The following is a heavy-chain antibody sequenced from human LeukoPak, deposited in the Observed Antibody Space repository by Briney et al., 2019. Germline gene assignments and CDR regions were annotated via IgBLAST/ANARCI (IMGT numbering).Heavy chain of an antibody. D-gene: IGHD2-15*01. V-gene: IGHV3-23*01. CDR1: GITLSNYG. J-gene: IGHJ4*02. CDR3: AKRGVVIRAVLVVGFHKEAYYFDS. Sequence: GGSLTLSCVVSGITLSNYGMSWVRQAPGKGLEWVAGISDRGGSTNYADSVKGRFTISRDNPKNTLYLQMNSLRSEDTAVYFCAKRGVVIRAVLVVGFHKEAYYFDSWGQGALVTVS. CDR2: ISDRGGST.